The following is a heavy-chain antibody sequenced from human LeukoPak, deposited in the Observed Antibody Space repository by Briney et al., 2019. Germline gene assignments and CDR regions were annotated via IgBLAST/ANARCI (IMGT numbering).Heavy chain of an antibody. CDR2: IYYSGST. V-gene: IGHV4-59*01. D-gene: IGHD6-13*01. CDR1: GGSISSYY. J-gene: IGHJ6*03. Sequence: SETLSLTCTVSGGSISSYYWSWIRQPPGKGLEWIGYIYYSGSTNYNASLKSRLTISVDTSENQFSLKLSSVTAADTAVYYCARGGGSSWYSSYYYMDVWGKGTTVTVSS. CDR3: ARGGGSSWYSSYYYMDV.